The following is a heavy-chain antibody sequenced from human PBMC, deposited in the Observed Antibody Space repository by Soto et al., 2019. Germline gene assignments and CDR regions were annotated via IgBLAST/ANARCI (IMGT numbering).Heavy chain of an antibody. V-gene: IGHV4-39*01. CDR1: GDSINSVKYY. Sequence: SETLSLTSSVSGDSINSVKYYWGWIRQPPGKGLEWIGSIYYRGNTYYNPSLQTRVTISLDKSKSQFSLKLNSVAAADSAVYFCARLEGLATISYYFDFWGQGALVTVSS. CDR3: ARLEGLATISYYFDF. J-gene: IGHJ4*02. CDR2: IYYRGNT. D-gene: IGHD3-9*01.